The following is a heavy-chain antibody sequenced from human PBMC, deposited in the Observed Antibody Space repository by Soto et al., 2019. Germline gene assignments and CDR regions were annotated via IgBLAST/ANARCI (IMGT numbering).Heavy chain of an antibody. Sequence: WGSLRLSCAAYGFTFSSYSMNWVRQAPGKGREWVSAISSNGGRTFYADSLRGRFTISRDNSKSALYLQMNNLRAEDTAIYYCAKYSELPYEAYLQQWGQGTLVTVSS. CDR3: AKYSELPYEAYLQQ. V-gene: IGHV3-23*01. CDR1: GFTFSSYS. D-gene: IGHD1-7*01. CDR2: ISSNGGRT. J-gene: IGHJ1*01.